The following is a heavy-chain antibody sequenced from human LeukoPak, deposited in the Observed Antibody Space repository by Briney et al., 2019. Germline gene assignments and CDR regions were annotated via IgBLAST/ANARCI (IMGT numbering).Heavy chain of an antibody. J-gene: IGHJ4*02. CDR2: ISSDGSST. CDR1: GFTFSSYW. V-gene: IGHV3-74*01. D-gene: IGHD2/OR15-2a*01. CDR3: ARGNRYGYFDY. Sequence: GGSLRLSCAASGFTFSSYWMHWVRQAPGKGLVWVSRISSDGSSTSYADSVKGRFTISRDNAKNTLYLQMNSLRAEDTAVYYCARGNRYGYFDYWGQGTLVTVSS.